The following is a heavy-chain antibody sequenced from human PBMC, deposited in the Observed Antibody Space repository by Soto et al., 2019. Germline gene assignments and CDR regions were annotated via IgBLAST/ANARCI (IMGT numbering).Heavy chain of an antibody. Sequence: QLQLQESGPGLVKPSETLSLTCNASGGSITSSGAAWGWIRQSPGKGLEWIGTIDYSGNIYYIPSLKSRITISVDTSKNQISLKLSSVTAADTAVYYCARHIHIQGFEYYFDSWGQGTLVTVSS. D-gene: IGHD3-10*01. CDR1: GGSITSSGAA. CDR3: ARHIHIQGFEYYFDS. V-gene: IGHV4-39*01. CDR2: IDYSGNI. J-gene: IGHJ4*02.